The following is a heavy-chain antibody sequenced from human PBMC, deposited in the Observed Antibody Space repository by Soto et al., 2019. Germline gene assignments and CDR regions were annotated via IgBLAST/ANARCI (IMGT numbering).Heavy chain of an antibody. Sequence: QVQLVQSGAEVKKPGSSVKVSCKASGGPFSRYAISWVRQAPGQGLEWMGGIIPIFGAPNYPQNFQGRVTITADESTSTAYMELSSLRSEDTAVYYCARALPGDDYYYALDVWGQGTTVTVSS. V-gene: IGHV1-69*12. D-gene: IGHD3-10*01. J-gene: IGHJ6*02. CDR2: IIPIFGAP. CDR3: ARALPGDDYYYALDV. CDR1: GGPFSRYA.